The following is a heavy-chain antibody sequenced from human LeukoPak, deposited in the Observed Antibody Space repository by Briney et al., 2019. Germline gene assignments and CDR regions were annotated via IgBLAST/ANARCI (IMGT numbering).Heavy chain of an antibody. J-gene: IGHJ4*02. D-gene: IGHD3-22*01. CDR2: ISGSGGST. Sequence: QSGGSLRLSCAASGFTFSSYGMSWVRQAPGKGLEWVSAISGSGGSTYYADSVKGRFTISRDNSKNTLYLQMNSLRAEDTAVYYCAKAAPGHYYDSSGSTGDYWGQGTLVTVSS. CDR3: AKAAPGHYYDSSGSTGDY. V-gene: IGHV3-23*01. CDR1: GFTFSSYG.